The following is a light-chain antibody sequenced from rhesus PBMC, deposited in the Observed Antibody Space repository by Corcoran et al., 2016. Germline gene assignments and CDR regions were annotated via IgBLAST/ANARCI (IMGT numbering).Light chain of an antibody. J-gene: IGKJ3*01. Sequence: DIQMTQSPSSLSASVGDRVTITCRASENVNNYLNWYHQKPGKAPKLLIYKASTLQSGVPSRFSGSGSWTDYTFPISSLQPEDVATYYCQHGYGTPFTFGPGTKLDIK. CDR1: ENVNNY. CDR2: KAS. V-gene: IGKV1-74*01. CDR3: QHGYGTPFT.